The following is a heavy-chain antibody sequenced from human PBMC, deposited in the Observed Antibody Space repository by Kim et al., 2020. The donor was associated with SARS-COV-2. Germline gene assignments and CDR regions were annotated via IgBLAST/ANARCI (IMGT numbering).Heavy chain of an antibody. CDR2: ISGSGGST. CDR1: GFTFSSYA. J-gene: IGHJ6*02. D-gene: IGHD2-15*01. V-gene: IGHV3-23*01. Sequence: GGSLRLSCAASGFTFSSYAMSWVRQAPGKGLEWVSAISGSGGSTYYADSVKGRFTISRDNSKNTLYLQMNSLRAEDTAVYYCAKWGGYCSGGSCYGFFAGNYYYYGMDDWGQGTTVTVAS. CDR3: AKWGGYCSGGSCYGFFAGNYYYYGMDD.